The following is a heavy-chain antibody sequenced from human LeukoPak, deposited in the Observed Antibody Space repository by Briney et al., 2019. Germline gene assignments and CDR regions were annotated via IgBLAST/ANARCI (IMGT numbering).Heavy chain of an antibody. CDR3: AKDLGAETNRYYYGMDV. CDR2: ISYDGSNK. D-gene: IGHD1-1*01. CDR1: GFTFSRYG. V-gene: IGHV3-30*18. J-gene: IGHJ6*02. Sequence: GGSLRLSCAASGFTFSRYGMHWVRQAPGKGLEWVAVISYDGSNKYYADSVKGRFTISRDNSKNTLYLQMNSLRAEDTAVYYCAKDLGAETNRYYYGMDVWGQGTTVTVSS.